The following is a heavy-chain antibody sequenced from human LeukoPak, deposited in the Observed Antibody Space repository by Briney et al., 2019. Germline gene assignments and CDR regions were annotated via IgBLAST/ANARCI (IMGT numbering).Heavy chain of an antibody. CDR2: IKPDGSEK. Sequence: GGSLRLSCVASGFTSSTYWMTWVRQAPGKGLEWVANIKPDGSEKSYVDSVKGRFTISRDNAKNSLYLQMSSLRPDDTGVYYCATQPAAADVDYWGQGALVTVSS. CDR1: GFTSSTYW. J-gene: IGHJ4*02. V-gene: IGHV3-7*03. CDR3: ATQPAAADVDY. D-gene: IGHD2-2*01.